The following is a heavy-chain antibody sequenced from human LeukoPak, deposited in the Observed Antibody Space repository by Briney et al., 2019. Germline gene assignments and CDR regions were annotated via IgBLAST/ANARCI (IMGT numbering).Heavy chain of an antibody. J-gene: IGHJ4*02. V-gene: IGHV3-23*01. Sequence: GGSLRLSCAASGFTFSIYAMSWVRQAPGKGLEWVSAISGSGGSTYYADSVKGRFTISRDNSKNTLYLQMNSLRAEDTAVYYCAKGSDYYDSSGYCDYWGQGTLVTVSS. CDR3: AKGSDYYDSSGYCDY. CDR2: ISGSGGST. CDR1: GFTFSIYA. D-gene: IGHD3-22*01.